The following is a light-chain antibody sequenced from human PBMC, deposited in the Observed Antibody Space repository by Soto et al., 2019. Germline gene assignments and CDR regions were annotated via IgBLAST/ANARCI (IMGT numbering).Light chain of an antibody. V-gene: IGLV1-51*01. CDR1: SSNIGNNY. CDR2: DKN. CDR3: GTWDSSLSAWV. Sequence: QSVLTQPPSVSAAPGQTVTISCSGSSSNIGNNYVSWYQQLPGTAPKLLIYDKNKRPSGIPDRFSGSKSGTSATLGITGLQTGDEADYYCGTWDSSLSAWVFGGGTKLTVL. J-gene: IGLJ3*02.